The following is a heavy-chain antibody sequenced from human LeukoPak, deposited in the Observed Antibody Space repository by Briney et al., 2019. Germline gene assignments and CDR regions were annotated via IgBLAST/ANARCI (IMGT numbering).Heavy chain of an antibody. V-gene: IGHV3-33*08. CDR2: IWYDGSNK. CDR3: ARDPYYYDSSGYYKGEEGFDY. Sequence: PGRSLRLSCAASGFTFSSYGMHWVRQAPGKGLEWVAVIWYDGSNKYYADSVKGRFTISRDNSKNTLYLQMNSLRAEDTAVYYCARDPYYYDSSGYYKGEEGFDYWGQGTLVTVSS. J-gene: IGHJ4*02. D-gene: IGHD3-22*01. CDR1: GFTFSSYG.